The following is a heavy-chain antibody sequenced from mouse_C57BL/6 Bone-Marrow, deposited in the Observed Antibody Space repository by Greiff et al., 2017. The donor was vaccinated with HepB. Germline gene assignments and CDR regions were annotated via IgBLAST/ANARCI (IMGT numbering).Heavy chain of an antibody. V-gene: IGHV1-55*01. D-gene: IGHD1-1*01. CDR1: GYTFTSYW. CDR2: IYPGSGST. CDR3: ARHLLLRGYFDY. Sequence: QVQLQQPGAELVKPGASVKMSCKASGYTFTSYWITWVKQRPGQGLEWIGDIYPGSGSTNYNEKFKSKATLTVDTSSSTAYMQLSSLTSEDSAVYYCARHLLLRGYFDYWGQGTTLTVSS. J-gene: IGHJ2*01.